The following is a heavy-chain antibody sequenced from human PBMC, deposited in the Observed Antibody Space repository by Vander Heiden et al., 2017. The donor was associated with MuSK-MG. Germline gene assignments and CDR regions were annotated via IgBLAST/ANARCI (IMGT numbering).Heavy chain of an antibody. CDR2: ISSSSSTI. CDR3: ASVVGYSYGYVYYYYGMDV. V-gene: IGHV3-48*02. CDR1: GFTFSSYS. D-gene: IGHD5-18*01. J-gene: IGHJ6*02. Sequence: EVQLVESGGGLVQPGGSLRLSCAASGFTFSSYSMNWVRQAPGKGLELVSYISSSSSTIYYADSVKGRFTISRDNAKNSLYLQMNSLRDEDTAVYYCASVVGYSYGYVYYYYGMDVWGQGTTVTVSS.